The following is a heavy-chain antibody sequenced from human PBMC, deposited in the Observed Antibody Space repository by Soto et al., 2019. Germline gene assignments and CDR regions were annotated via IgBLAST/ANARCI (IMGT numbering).Heavy chain of an antibody. CDR1: GGTFSSYA. CDR2: IIPIFGTA. J-gene: IGHJ4*02. D-gene: IGHD5-12*01. V-gene: IGHV1-69*13. CDR3: AISYSGYDYFDY. Sequence: ASVKVSCKASGGTFSSYAISWVRQAPGQGLEWMGGIIPIFGTANYAQKFQGRVTITADESTSTAYMELSSLRSEDTAVYYCAISYSGYDYFDYWGQGTLVTVSS.